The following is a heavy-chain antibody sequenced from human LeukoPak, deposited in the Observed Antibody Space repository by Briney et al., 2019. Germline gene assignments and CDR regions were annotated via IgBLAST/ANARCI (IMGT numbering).Heavy chain of an antibody. Sequence: ASVKVSCKASGYTFTDYHVDWVRQAPGQGLEWLGRIIPSSGGTNYGQRFQGRVTMTRDTSITTAYMELSRLRSDDTAMYYCALNLRAPATGMDVWGQGTTVTVSS. J-gene: IGHJ6*02. V-gene: IGHV1-2*06. CDR2: IIPSSGGT. CDR3: ALNLRAPATGMDV. CDR1: GYTFTDYH. D-gene: IGHD3-10*01.